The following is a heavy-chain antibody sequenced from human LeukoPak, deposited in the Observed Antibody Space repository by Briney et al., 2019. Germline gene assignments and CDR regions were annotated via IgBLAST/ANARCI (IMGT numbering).Heavy chain of an antibody. J-gene: IGHJ6*02. D-gene: IGHD6-19*01. Sequence: ASVKVSCKASEYTFTSYDINWVRQATGQGLEWMGWMNPNSGNTGYAQKFQGRVTMTRNTSISTAYMELSSLRSEDTAVYYCARGRRKYSSDSWGSGDVWGQGTTVTVSS. CDR1: EYTFTSYD. V-gene: IGHV1-8*01. CDR2: MNPNSGNT. CDR3: ARGRRKYSSDSWGSGDV.